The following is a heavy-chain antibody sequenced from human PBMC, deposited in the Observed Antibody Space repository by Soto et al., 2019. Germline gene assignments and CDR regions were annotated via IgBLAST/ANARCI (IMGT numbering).Heavy chain of an antibody. J-gene: IGHJ6*02. Sequence: LTISCKGSGYSFTSYWIGWVRQMPGKGLEWMGIIYPGDSDTRYSPSFQGQVTISADKSISTAYLQWSSLKASDTAMYYCARLTGSLDYGMDVWGQGTTVTVSS. CDR3: ARLTGSLDYGMDV. CDR2: IYPGDSDT. CDR1: GYSFTSYW. D-gene: IGHD1-20*01. V-gene: IGHV5-51*01.